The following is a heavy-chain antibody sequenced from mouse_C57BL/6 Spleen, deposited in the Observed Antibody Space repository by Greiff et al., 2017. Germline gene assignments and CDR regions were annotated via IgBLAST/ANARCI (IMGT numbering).Heavy chain of an antibody. CDR3: ARPYYYGSSHAMDY. J-gene: IGHJ4*01. D-gene: IGHD1-1*01. Sequence: EVQLQQSGPELVKPGASVKIPCKASGYTFTDYNMDWVKQSHGKSLEWIGDINPNNGGTIYNQKFKGKATLTVDKSSSTAYMELRSLTSEDTAVYYCARPYYYGSSHAMDYWGQGTSVTVSS. CDR1: GYTFTDYN. V-gene: IGHV1-18*01. CDR2: INPNNGGT.